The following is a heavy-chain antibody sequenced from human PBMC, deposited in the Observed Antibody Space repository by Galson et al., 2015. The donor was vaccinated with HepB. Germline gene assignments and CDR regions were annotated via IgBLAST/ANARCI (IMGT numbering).Heavy chain of an antibody. CDR1: GFTFSSYT. V-gene: IGHV3-21*01. CDR3: SSGRGLY. J-gene: IGHJ4*02. Sequence: SLRLSCAASGFTFSSYTMNWVRQAPGKGLEWVSSISSSSSYIYYADSVKGRFTISRDNAKNSLYLRMNSLRAEDTALYYCSSGRGLYWGQGTLVTVSS. D-gene: IGHD5-12*01. CDR2: ISSSSSYI.